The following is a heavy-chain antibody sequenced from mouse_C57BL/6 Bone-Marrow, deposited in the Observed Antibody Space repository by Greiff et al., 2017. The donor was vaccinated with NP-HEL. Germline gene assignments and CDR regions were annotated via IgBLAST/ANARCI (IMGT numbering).Heavy chain of an antibody. J-gene: IGHJ1*03. V-gene: IGHV5-15*01. D-gene: IGHD6-2*01. CDR3: ARGESGYFDV. Sequence: EVQGVESGGGLVQPGGSLKLSCAASGFTFSDYGMAWVRQAPRKGPEWVAFISNLAYSIYYADTVTGRFTISRENAKNTLYLERSSLRSEDTAMYYCARGESGYFDVWGTGTTVTVSS. CDR1: GFTFSDYG. CDR2: ISNLAYSI.